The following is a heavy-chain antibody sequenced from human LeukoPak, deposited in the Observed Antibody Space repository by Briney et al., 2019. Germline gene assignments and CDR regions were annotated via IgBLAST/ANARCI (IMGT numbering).Heavy chain of an antibody. CDR1: GFTFSSYW. CDR3: ARGYTITYYAWFDP. CDR2: IKQDGSDK. Sequence: SGGSLRLSCAASGFTFSSYWMSWVRQAPGKGLEWVASIKQDGSDKYYVDSVKGRFTISRDNAENSLYLHINSLRAEDTAVFYCARGYTITYYAWFDPWGQGTLVTVSS. D-gene: IGHD2-2*02. V-gene: IGHV3-7*01. J-gene: IGHJ5*02.